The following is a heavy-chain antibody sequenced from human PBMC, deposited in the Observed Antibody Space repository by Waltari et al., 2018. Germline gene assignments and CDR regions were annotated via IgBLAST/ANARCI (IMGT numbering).Heavy chain of an antibody. CDR2: INHSGSN. V-gene: IGHV4-34*01. Sequence: QVQLQQWCAGLLKPSETLSLTCAFYCGSFSGYYRRCIRQPPGKGLEWIGEINHSGSNNYNPSLKSRVTISVDTSKNQFSLKLSSVTAADTAVYYCARAGNYDFWSGANYYYYYMDVWGKGTTVTISS. D-gene: IGHD3-3*01. J-gene: IGHJ6*03. CDR3: ARAGNYDFWSGANYYYYYMDV. CDR1: CGSFSGYY.